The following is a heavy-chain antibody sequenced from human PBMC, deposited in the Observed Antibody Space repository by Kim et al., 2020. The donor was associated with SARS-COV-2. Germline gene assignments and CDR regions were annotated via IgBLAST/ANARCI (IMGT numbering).Heavy chain of an antibody. V-gene: IGHV3-30-3*01. D-gene: IGHD2-21*01. CDR1: GFTFNTYL. CDR2: ISFDGNDK. J-gene: IGHJ4*02. Sequence: GALRLSCEASGFTFNTYLMHWVRQAPGKGLEWVAVISFDGNDKYYADSVKGRFSISRDNSKNTLYLHMNSLRVEDTAFYFCARHIWPDYWGQGTLVTVSS. CDR3: ARHIWPDY.